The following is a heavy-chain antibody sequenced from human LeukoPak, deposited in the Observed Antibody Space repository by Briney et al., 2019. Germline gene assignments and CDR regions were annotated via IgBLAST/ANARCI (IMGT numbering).Heavy chain of an antibody. CDR2: INPNSGGT. Sequence: ASVKVSCKASGYTFTGYYMHWVRQAPGQGLEWMGWINPNSGGTNYAQKFQGRVTMTRDTSISTAYMELSRQRSDDTAVYYCASWDFHYDYVWGSYRRQTEWSYWGQGTLVTVSS. D-gene: IGHD3-16*02. V-gene: IGHV1-2*02. CDR3: ASWDFHYDYVWGSYRRQTEWSY. CDR1: GYTFTGYY. J-gene: IGHJ4*02.